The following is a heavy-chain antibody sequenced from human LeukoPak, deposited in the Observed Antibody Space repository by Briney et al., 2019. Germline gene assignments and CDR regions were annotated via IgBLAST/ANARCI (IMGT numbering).Heavy chain of an antibody. CDR3: AREAYIGAAVIYYYYYMDV. J-gene: IGHJ6*03. CDR1: GFTFSSYE. D-gene: IGHD6-13*01. CDR2: ISSSGSTI. Sequence: GGSLRLSCAASGFTFSSYEMNWVRQAPGKGLEWVSYISSSGSTIYYADSVKGRFTISRDNAKNSLYLQMNSLRAEDTAVYYCAREAYIGAAVIYYYYYMDVWGKGTTVTISS. V-gene: IGHV3-48*03.